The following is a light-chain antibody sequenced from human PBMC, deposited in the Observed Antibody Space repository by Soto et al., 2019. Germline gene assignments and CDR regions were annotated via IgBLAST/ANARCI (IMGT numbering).Light chain of an antibody. J-gene: IGLJ1*01. Sequence: QSALTQPPSASGSRGQSVTISCTGTSSDVGGYNYVSWYQQHPGKAPKLMIYEVSKRPSGVPDRFSGSKSGNTASLTVSGRQAEDEADYYCSSYAGSNKSVFGTGTKLTVL. CDR1: SSDVGGYNY. CDR3: SSYAGSNKSV. V-gene: IGLV2-8*01. CDR2: EVS.